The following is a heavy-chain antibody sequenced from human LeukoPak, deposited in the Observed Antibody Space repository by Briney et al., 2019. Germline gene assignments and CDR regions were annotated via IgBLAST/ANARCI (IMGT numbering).Heavy chain of an antibody. CDR1: GGSISSYY. J-gene: IGHJ5*02. D-gene: IGHD2-21*02. Sequence: PSETLSLTCTVSGGSISSYYWSWIRQPAGKGLEWIGRIYTSGSTNYNPSLKSRVTMSVDTSKNQFSLKLSSVTAAHTAVYYCARGGGDWGDNWFDPRGQGDLVTVSS. V-gene: IGHV4-4*07. CDR2: IYTSGST. CDR3: ARGGGDWGDNWFDP.